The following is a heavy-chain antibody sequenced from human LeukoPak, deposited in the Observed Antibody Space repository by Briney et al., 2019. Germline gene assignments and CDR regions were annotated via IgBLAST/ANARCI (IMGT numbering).Heavy chain of an antibody. V-gene: IGHV4-59*01. CDR1: GDSISSYY. D-gene: IGHD6-13*01. CDR2: IYDSGKT. J-gene: IGHJ5*02. Sequence: SETLSLTCTVSGDSISSYYWSWIRQPPGKGLEWIGYIYDSGKTNYNASLISRVTISVDTSKNQFSLKLTSVTPADTAVYYCARDRSSSWYTANWFDPWGQGTLVTVSS. CDR3: ARDRSSSWYTANWFDP.